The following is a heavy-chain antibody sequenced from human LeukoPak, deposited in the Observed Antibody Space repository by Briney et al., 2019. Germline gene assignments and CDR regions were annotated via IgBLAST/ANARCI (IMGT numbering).Heavy chain of an antibody. J-gene: IGHJ4*02. V-gene: IGHV1-2*02. CDR3: ARLLGAPH. D-gene: IGHD1-26*01. CDR2: INPNSGGT. Sequence: ASVKVSCKASGCTFTDYYMHWVQQAPGQGLEWMGWINPNSGGTNYARNFQGRVTVTRDTSITTAYMELSSLRSDDTAVYYCARLLGAPHWGQGALVTVSS. CDR1: GCTFTDYY.